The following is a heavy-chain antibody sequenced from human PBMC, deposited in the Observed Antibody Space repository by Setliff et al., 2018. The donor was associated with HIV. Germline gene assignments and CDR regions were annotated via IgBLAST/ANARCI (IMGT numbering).Heavy chain of an antibody. CDR1: GYTFTSYG. Sequence: ASVKVSCKASGYTFTSYGISWVRQAPGQGLEWMGWISAYNGNTNYAQKLQGRVTMTTDTSTSTAYMELRSLRSEDTAVYYCARGGVYYYDSSGWSMDYWGQGTLVTVSS. J-gene: IGHJ4*02. CDR2: ISAYNGNT. D-gene: IGHD3-22*01. CDR3: ARGGVYYYDSSGWSMDY. V-gene: IGHV1-18*01.